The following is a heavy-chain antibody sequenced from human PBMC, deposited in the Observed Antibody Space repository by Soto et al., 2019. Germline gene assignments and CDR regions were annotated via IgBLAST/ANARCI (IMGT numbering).Heavy chain of an antibody. V-gene: IGHV1-46*01. CDR1: GYAFTMFY. CDR3: ARAMAPADKLEGRFWFDP. J-gene: IGHJ5*02. CDR2: INADGGRT. Sequence: VQLVQSGAEVREPGASVMLSCKTSGYAFTMFYMSWVRQAPGQGLEWMGTINADGGRTTYAQNFQGRLTMTSDTSTGTIYMELSSLKSDDTAVYYCARAMAPADKLEGRFWFDPWGQGALVTVSS. D-gene: IGHD6-25*01.